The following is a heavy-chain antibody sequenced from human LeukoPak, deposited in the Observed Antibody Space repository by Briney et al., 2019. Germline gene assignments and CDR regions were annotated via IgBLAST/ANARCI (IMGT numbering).Heavy chain of an antibody. CDR2: ISSSSSYI. J-gene: IGHJ4*02. CDR1: GFTFSSYS. CDR3: AKGGYYDSSGYYSPVI. D-gene: IGHD3-22*01. Sequence: GGSLRLSCAASGFTFSSYSLNWVRQAPGKGLEWVSSISSSSSYIYYADSVKGRFTISRDNSKNTLYLQMNSLRAEDTAVYYCAKGGYYDSSGYYSPVIWGQGTLVTVSS. V-gene: IGHV3-21*01.